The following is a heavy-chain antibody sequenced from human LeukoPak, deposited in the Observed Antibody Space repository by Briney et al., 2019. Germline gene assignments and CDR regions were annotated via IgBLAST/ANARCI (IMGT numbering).Heavy chain of an antibody. V-gene: IGHV3-23*01. J-gene: IGHJ4*02. CDR2: ISGSGDST. CDR1: GFTFSSYG. Sequence: GGSLRLSCAASGFTFSSYGMSWVRQAPGKGLEWVLAISGSGDSTYYADSVKGRFTISRDNSKNTLSLQMNSLRAEDTAVYYCAKGGIAVAPGGYWGQGTLVTVSS. D-gene: IGHD6-19*01. CDR3: AKGGIAVAPGGY.